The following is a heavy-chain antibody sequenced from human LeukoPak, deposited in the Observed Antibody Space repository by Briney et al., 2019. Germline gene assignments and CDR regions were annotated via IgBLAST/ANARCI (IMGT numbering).Heavy chain of an antibody. J-gene: IGHJ4*02. CDR1: GCTFTSYA. CDR3: ARLRGYSYNFDY. Sequence: ASVKVSCKASGCTFTSYAMHWVRQAPGQRLEWMGWINAGNANTKYSQKFQGRVTITRDTSASTAYMELSSLRSEDTAIYYCARLRGYSYNFDYWGQGTLVTVSS. CDR2: INAGNANT. D-gene: IGHD5-18*01. V-gene: IGHV1-3*01.